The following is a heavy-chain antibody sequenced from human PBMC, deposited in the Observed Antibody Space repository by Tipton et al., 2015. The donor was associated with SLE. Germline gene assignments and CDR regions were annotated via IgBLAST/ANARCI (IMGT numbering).Heavy chain of an antibody. CDR1: GFTFSTYR. D-gene: IGHD3-10*01. V-gene: IGHV3-30-3*01. Sequence: PLRLSCAASGFTFSTYRMNWVRQAPGKGLEWVGIISYDGSRQYYADSLKGRFTISRDNSKNTLYLQLNSLRVEDTAVYYCARGSDGSYHFDYWGQGTLVTVSS. CDR2: ISYDGSRQ. J-gene: IGHJ4*02. CDR3: ARGSDGSYHFDY.